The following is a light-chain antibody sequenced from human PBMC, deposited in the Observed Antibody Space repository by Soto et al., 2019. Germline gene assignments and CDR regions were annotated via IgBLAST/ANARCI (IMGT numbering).Light chain of an antibody. CDR2: GAS. J-gene: IGKJ1*01. Sequence: EIVLTQSPGTLSVSPGEGASLSCRASQSVSRYLAWYHQRPGQVPRLLIYGASTRATGIPDRFSGRGSGTDFTLTISRLEPEDFGVYYCQQYWTFGQGTKVETK. CDR1: QSVSRY. V-gene: IGKV3-20*01. CDR3: QQYWT.